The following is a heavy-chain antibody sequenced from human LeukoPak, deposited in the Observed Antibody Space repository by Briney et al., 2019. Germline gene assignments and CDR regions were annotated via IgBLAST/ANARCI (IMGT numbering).Heavy chain of an antibody. Sequence: SETLSLTCTVSGGSISSYYWSWIRQPPGKGLEWIGYIYYSGSTNYNPTLKSRVTISVDTSKNQFSLKLSSVTAADTAVYYCARAAGPLAAPDFWGQGTPVTVSS. D-gene: IGHD6-13*01. V-gene: IGHV4-59*01. J-gene: IGHJ4*02. CDR2: IYYSGST. CDR1: GGSISSYY. CDR3: ARAAGPLAAPDF.